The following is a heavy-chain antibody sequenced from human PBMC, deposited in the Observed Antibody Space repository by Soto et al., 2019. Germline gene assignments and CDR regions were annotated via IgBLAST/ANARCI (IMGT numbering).Heavy chain of an antibody. J-gene: IGHJ4*02. CDR1: GFTFSSYA. V-gene: IGHV3-23*01. CDR2: ISGSGGSK. CDR3: AKERYAAAGTSIDC. Sequence: EVQLLESGGNLVQPGGSLRLSCAASGFTFSSYAMSWVRQAPGKGLEWVSAISGSGGSKYYADSVKGRFTISRDSSKNTLYVHMNSRRADDTAVYYCAKERYAAAGTSIDCWGQGTLVTVSS. D-gene: IGHD6-19*01.